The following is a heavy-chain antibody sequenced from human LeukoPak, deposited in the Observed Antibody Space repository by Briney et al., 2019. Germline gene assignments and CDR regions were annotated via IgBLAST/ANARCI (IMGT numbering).Heavy chain of an antibody. Sequence: GGSLRLSCAASGFTFSSYAMSWVRQAPGKGLEWVSAISGSGGSTYYADSVKGRFTISRDNSKNTLYLQMNSLRAEDTAVYYRANLPAALGGPADYWGQGTLVTVSS. CDR1: GFTFSSYA. CDR2: ISGSGGST. J-gene: IGHJ4*02. CDR3: ANLPAALGGPADY. V-gene: IGHV3-23*01. D-gene: IGHD3-16*01.